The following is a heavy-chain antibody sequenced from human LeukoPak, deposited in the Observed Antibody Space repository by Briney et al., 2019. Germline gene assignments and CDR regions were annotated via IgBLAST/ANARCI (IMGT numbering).Heavy chain of an antibody. V-gene: IGHV4-4*07. Sequence: PSETLSLTCTVSGGSISSYYWSWIRQPAGKGLEWIGRIYTSGSTNYNPSLKSRVTMSVDTSKNQFSLKLSSVTAADTAVYYCARVGTDFWSGYTPYFDYWGQGTRVTVSS. CDR2: IYTSGST. CDR1: GGSISSYY. J-gene: IGHJ4*02. CDR3: ARVGTDFWSGYTPYFDY. D-gene: IGHD3-3*01.